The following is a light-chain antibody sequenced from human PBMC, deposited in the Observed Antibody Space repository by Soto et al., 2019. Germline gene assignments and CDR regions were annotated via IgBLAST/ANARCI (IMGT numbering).Light chain of an antibody. J-gene: IGLJ2*01. CDR3: CSYAGPPYVV. Sequence: QSALTQPASVSGSPGQSITISFTGTSSDVGSYNLVSWYQQHPGKAPKLMIYEGSKRPTGVSNRFSGSKSGNTASLTISGIKAEDEADYNCCSYAGPPYVVFGGGTKLTVL. CDR2: EGS. V-gene: IGLV2-23*01. CDR1: SSDVGSYNL.